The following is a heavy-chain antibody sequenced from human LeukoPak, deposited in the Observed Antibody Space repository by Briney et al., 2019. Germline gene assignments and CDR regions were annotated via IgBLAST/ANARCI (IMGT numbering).Heavy chain of an antibody. D-gene: IGHD6-13*01. J-gene: IGHJ6*03. CDR1: GYFINNGYY. V-gene: IGHV4-38-2*02. Sequence: SETLSLTCAVSGYFINNGYYWGWIRQPPGKGLEWIGSIYHSGSTYYNPSLKSRVTMSGDTSKNQFSLKLTSVTAADTAVYYCARDRLAAAGIRAAGIYWYYYMDVWGKGTTVTVSS. CDR3: ARDRLAAAGIRAAGIYWYYYMDV. CDR2: IYHSGST.